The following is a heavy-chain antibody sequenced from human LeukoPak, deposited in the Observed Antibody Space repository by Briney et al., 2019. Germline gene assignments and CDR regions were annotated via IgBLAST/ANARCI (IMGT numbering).Heavy chain of an antibody. Sequence: SETLSLTYAVYGGSFSGYYWSWIRQPPGKGLEWIGEINHSGSTNYNPSLKSRVTISVDTSKNQFSLKLSSVTAADTAVYYCARASGYYYRSFDYWGQGTLVTVSS. CDR1: GGSFSGYY. D-gene: IGHD3-22*01. CDR2: INHSGST. J-gene: IGHJ4*02. V-gene: IGHV4-34*01. CDR3: ARASGYYYRSFDY.